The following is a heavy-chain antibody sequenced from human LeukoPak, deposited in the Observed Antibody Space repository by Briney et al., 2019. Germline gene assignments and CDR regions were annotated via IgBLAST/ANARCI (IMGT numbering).Heavy chain of an antibody. Sequence: GASVKVSCKASGGTFSSYAISWVRQAPGQGLEWMGGIIPIFGTANYAQKLQGRVTMTTDTSTSTAYMELRSLRSDDTAVYYCARDWTRYYDFWSGYYSGIDYWGQGTLVTVSS. CDR1: GGTFSSYA. CDR3: ARDWTRYYDFWSGYYSGIDY. V-gene: IGHV1-69*05. J-gene: IGHJ4*02. D-gene: IGHD3-3*01. CDR2: IIPIFGTA.